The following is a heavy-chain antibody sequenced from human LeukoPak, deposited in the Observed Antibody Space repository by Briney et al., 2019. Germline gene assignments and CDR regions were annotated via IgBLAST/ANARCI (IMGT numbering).Heavy chain of an antibody. V-gene: IGHV4-61*02. CDR3: ARVFSYPLRAPFDP. D-gene: IGHD3-3*01. CDR2: IYTSGST. Sequence: SQTLSLTCTVSGGSISSGSYYWSWIRQPAGKGLEWIGRIYTSGSTNYNPSLKSRVTISVDTSKNQFSLKLSSVTAADTAVYYCARVFSYPLRAPFDPWGQGTLVTVSS. CDR1: GGSISSGSYY. J-gene: IGHJ5*02.